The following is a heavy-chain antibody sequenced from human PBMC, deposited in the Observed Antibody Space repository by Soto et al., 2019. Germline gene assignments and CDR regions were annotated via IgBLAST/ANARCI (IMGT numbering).Heavy chain of an antibody. CDR2: ISAYNGNT. CDR3: ARVVGALGHWFDP. D-gene: IGHD1-26*01. V-gene: IGHV1-18*01. CDR1: GYTFTSYG. J-gene: IGHJ5*02. Sequence: ASVKGSCKASGYTFTSYGISWLRQAPGQGLECRGRISAYNGNTNYAQKLQGRVTMTTDTSTSTAYMELRSLRFDDTAVYYCARVVGALGHWFDPWGQGTLVTVSS.